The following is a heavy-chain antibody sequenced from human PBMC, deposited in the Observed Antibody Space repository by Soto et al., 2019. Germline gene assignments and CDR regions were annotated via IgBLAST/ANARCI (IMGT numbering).Heavy chain of an antibody. Sequence: SGPTLVNPTETLTLTCTVSGFPLSARGVGVGWIRQPPGKALEWLAIIYWNDDKRYSPSLKSRLTITKDTSKNQVILTMTNTDPVDTAKYYCAHSPWGAAPDYWGQGTLVTVSS. CDR1: GFPLSARGVG. V-gene: IGHV2-5*01. CDR3: AHSPWGAAPDY. CDR2: IYWNDDK. J-gene: IGHJ4*02. D-gene: IGHD3-16*01.